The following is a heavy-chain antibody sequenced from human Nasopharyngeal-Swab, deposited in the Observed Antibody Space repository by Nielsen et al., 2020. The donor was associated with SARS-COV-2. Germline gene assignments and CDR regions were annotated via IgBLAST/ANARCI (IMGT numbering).Heavy chain of an antibody. CDR2: VNPNSGDT. J-gene: IGHJ4*02. CDR3: ARDAGLRFLEWTPNLDY. CDR1: GYTLSSYD. V-gene: IGHV1-8*03. D-gene: IGHD3-3*01. Sequence: ASVKVSCKASGYTLSSYDINWVRQATGQGLEWMGWVNPNSGDTGYAPNFQGRVTITRDTSISTVYMELSSLRSEDTAVYYCARDAGLRFLEWTPNLDYWGQGTLVTVSS.